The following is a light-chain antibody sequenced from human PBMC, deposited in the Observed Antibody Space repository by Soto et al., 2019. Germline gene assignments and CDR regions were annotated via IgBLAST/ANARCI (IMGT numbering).Light chain of an antibody. V-gene: IGKV3-11*01. CDR1: QSISTY. CDR3: QQRSNWPRT. J-gene: IGKJ1*01. Sequence: EIVLTQSPATLSLFPGERATLSCRASQSISTYLAWYQQRSGQAPRLLIYDASNRATGIPARFSGSGSGTDFTLTISSLEPEDFAVYYCQQRSNWPRTFGQGTKVDIK. CDR2: DAS.